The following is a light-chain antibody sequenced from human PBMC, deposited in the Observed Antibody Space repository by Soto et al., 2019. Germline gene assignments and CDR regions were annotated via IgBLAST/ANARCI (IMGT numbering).Light chain of an antibody. CDR3: QQYNNWPPWT. CDR2: DAS. Sequence: ILMTQSPATLSVSPGERATLSCRASQSVSNNLAWYQQKPGQAPRLLIYDASTRATGIPARFSGSVYGTELTLTISGLQSEDFAVYYCQQYNNWPPWTFGQGTKVEIK. V-gene: IGKV3-15*01. J-gene: IGKJ1*01. CDR1: QSVSNN.